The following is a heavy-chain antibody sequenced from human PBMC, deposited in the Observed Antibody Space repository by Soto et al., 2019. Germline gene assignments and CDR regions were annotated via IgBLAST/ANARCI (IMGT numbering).Heavy chain of an antibody. Sequence: ASVKVSCTASGYRFTGYYMHWVRQAPGQGLEWMGWINPNSGGTNYAQKFQGWVTMTRDTSISTAYMELSRLRSDDTAVYYCARVSSYGLNDYYGMDVWGQGTTVTVSS. CDR1: GYRFTGYY. D-gene: IGHD5-18*01. CDR2: INPNSGGT. CDR3: ARVSSYGLNDYYGMDV. J-gene: IGHJ6*02. V-gene: IGHV1-2*04.